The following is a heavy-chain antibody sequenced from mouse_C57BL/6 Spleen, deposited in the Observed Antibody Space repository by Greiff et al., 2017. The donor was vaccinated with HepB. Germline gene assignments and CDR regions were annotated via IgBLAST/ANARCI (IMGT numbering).Heavy chain of an antibody. CDR3: ARRDDYDGPDY. CDR1: GYTFTSYW. CDR2: IYPSDSET. D-gene: IGHD2-4*01. J-gene: IGHJ2*01. Sequence: QVQLKQPGAELVRPGSSVKLSCKASGYTFTSYWMDWVKQRPGQGLEWIGNIYPSDSETHYNQKFKDKATLTVDKSSSTAYMQLSSLTSEDSAVYYCARRDDYDGPDYWGQGTTLTVSS. V-gene: IGHV1-61*01.